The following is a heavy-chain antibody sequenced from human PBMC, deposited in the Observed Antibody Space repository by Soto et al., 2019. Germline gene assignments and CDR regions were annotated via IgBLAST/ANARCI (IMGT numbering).Heavy chain of an antibody. V-gene: IGHV4-30-2*01. D-gene: IGHD1-26*01. CDR2: IYHSEST. CDR1: GGSFSSGGYS. CDR3: ARGSSGSYLMSYFDY. Sequence: QLQLQESGSGLVKPSQTLSLTCAVSGGSFSSGGYSWSWIRQPPGKGLEWIGYIYHSESTYYNPSLKXRXTXXGVRSKNQFSLKLSSVTAADTAVYYCARGSSGSYLMSYFDYWCQATLVTVSS. J-gene: IGHJ4*02.